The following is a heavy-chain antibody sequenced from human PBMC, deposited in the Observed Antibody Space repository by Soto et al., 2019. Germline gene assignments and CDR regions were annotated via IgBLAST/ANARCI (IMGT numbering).Heavy chain of an antibody. CDR3: ARDAGLELRKGWFDP. CDR1: GGSISSSSYY. Sequence: SETLSLTCTVSGGSISSSSYYWGWIRQPPGKGLEWIGSIYYSGSTYYNPSLKSRVTISVDTSKNQFSLKLSSVTAADTAVYYCARDAGLELRKGWFDPWGQGTLVTVSS. V-gene: IGHV4-39*02. J-gene: IGHJ5*02. CDR2: IYYSGST. D-gene: IGHD1-7*01.